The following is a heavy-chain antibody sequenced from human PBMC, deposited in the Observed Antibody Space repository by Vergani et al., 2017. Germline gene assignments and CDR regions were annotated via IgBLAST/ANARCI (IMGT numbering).Heavy chain of an antibody. Sequence: EVQLVESGGGLVQPGGSLRLSCAASGFTVSSNYMSWVRQAPGKGLEWVSVIYSGGSTYYADSVKGRFTISRHNSKNTLYLQMNSLRAEDTAVYYCARARSDGYYDSSGYYYDAFDIWGQGTMVTVSS. CDR3: ARARSDGYYDSSGYYYDAFDI. D-gene: IGHD3-22*01. CDR1: GFTVSSNY. J-gene: IGHJ3*02. CDR2: IYSGGST. V-gene: IGHV3-53*04.